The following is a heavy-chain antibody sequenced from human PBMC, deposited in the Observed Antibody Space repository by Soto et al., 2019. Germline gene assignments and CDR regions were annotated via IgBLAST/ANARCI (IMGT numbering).Heavy chain of an antibody. D-gene: IGHD2-15*01. CDR2: INHSGST. Sequence: QVQLQQWGAGLLKPSETLSLTCAVYGGSFSGYYWSWIRQPPGKGLEWIGEINHSGSTNYNPSLKSRVTISVETSKSQFSLKLGSVTAADTAVYYCARERPAEGYCSGGSCRLRPWFDPWGQGTLVTVSS. J-gene: IGHJ5*02. CDR3: ARERPAEGYCSGGSCRLRPWFDP. V-gene: IGHV4-34*01. CDR1: GGSFSGYY.